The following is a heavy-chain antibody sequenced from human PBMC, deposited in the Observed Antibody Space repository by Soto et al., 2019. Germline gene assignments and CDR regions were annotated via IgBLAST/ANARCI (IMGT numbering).Heavy chain of an antibody. CDR3: AAGGGLPRYY. D-gene: IGHD5-12*01. CDR1: GGSISSGGYS. CDR2: IYHSGST. V-gene: IGHV4-30-2*01. Sequence: QLQLQESGSGLVKPSQTLSLTCAVSGGSISSGGYSWSWIRQPPGKGLEWIGYIYHSGSTYYNPSLKNRVTISVDRSKTQFSLKLSSVTAADTAVYYWAAGGGLPRYYWGQGTLVTVSS. J-gene: IGHJ4*02.